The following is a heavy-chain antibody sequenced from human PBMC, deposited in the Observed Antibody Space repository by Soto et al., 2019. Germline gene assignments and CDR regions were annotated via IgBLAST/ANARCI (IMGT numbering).Heavy chain of an antibody. Sequence: EVQLLESGGGLVQTGGSLRLSCAAPGFTFSNYAMNWVRQAPGKGLEWVSVISGSGGSTYYADSVKGRFTISRDNSNTTLYLQMNSLRGEDTAVYYCARRSSGWYFDYWGQGTLVNVSS. D-gene: IGHD6-19*01. J-gene: IGHJ4*02. CDR3: ARRSSGWYFDY. CDR2: ISGSGGST. CDR1: GFTFSNYA. V-gene: IGHV3-23*01.